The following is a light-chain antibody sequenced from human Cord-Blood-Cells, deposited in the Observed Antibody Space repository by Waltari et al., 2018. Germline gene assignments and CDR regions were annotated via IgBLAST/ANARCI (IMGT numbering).Light chain of an antibody. CDR2: WAS. J-gene: IGKJ2*01. Sequence: DIVMTQSPDSLAVSLGERATINCKSSQSVLYSSNNKNDLAWYQQKPGQPPKLLIYWASTRESGVPDRFSGSGSGTDFTLTTSSLQAEDVAVYYCQQYYSTPYTFGQGTKLEIK. V-gene: IGKV4-1*01. CDR1: QSVLYSSNNKND. CDR3: QQYYSTPYT.